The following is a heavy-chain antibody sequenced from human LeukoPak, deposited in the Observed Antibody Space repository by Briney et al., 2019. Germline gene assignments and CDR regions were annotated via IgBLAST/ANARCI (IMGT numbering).Heavy chain of an antibody. V-gene: IGHV3-30*04. CDR3: AKGQMATDYYSDMDV. J-gene: IGHJ6*02. CDR1: GFTFSSYA. CDR2: ISFDGINK. D-gene: IGHD5-24*01. Sequence: GGSLRLSCAASGFTFSSYAMHWVRQAPGKGLEWVALISFDGINKYYADSVKGRFTISRDNSKNTLYLQMNSLRAEDTAVYYCAKGQMATDYYSDMDVWGQGTTVTVSS.